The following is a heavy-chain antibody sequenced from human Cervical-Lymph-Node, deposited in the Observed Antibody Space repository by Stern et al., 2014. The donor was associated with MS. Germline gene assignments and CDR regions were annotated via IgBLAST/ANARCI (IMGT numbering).Heavy chain of an antibody. CDR2: INHSGST. J-gene: IGHJ4*02. V-gene: IGHV4-34*01. Sequence: QVQLQQWGAGLLKPSETLSLTCAVYGGSFSGYYWSWIRQPPGKGLEWIGEINHSGSTNYNPSLKSRVTISVDTSKNQFSLKLSSVTAADTAVYYCARGRVVGTGTTYLDYWGQGTLVTVSS. D-gene: IGHD1-7*01. CDR3: ARGRVVGTGTTYLDY. CDR1: GGSFSGYY.